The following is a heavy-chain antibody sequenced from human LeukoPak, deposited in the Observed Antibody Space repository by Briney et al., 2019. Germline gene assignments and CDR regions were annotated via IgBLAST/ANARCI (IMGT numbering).Heavy chain of an antibody. CDR1: GYTFTSYD. Sequence: ASVKVSCKASGYTFTSYDINWVRQATGQGLEWMGWMNPNSGNTGYAQKFQGRVTMTRNTSISTAYMELSSLRSEDTAVYYCARGSPYTIFGVVIPDAFDIWGQGTMVTVSS. V-gene: IGHV1-8*01. CDR2: MNPNSGNT. CDR3: ARGSPYTIFGVVIPDAFDI. J-gene: IGHJ3*02. D-gene: IGHD3-3*01.